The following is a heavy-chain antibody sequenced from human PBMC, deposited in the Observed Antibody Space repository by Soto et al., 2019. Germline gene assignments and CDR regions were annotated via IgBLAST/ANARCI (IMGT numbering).Heavy chain of an antibody. CDR1: GYTLTELS. J-gene: IGHJ4*02. CDR3: ATELSTVTYFDY. Sequence: ASVKVSCKVSGYTLTELSIHWVRQAPGKGLEWMGGFDPEDGETIHAQKFQGRVTMTEDTSTDTAYMELSSLRPEDTAVYYCATELSTVTYFDYWGQGSLVTVSS. CDR2: FDPEDGET. D-gene: IGHD4-17*01. V-gene: IGHV1-24*01.